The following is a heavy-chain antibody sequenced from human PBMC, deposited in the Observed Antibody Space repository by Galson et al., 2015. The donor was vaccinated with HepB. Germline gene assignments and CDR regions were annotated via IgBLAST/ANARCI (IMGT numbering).Heavy chain of an antibody. CDR3: VRDLYMGFDC. CDR2: INVDGSST. CDR1: GFTFSASW. Sequence: SLRLSCAASGFTFSASWMHWVRQPPGKGLVWVSRINVDGSSTNYADSVKGRFTISRDNAKNTLYLQMNSLRVEDTAVYYCVRDLYMGFDCWGQGTLVAVSS. D-gene: IGHD3-10*01. J-gene: IGHJ4*02. V-gene: IGHV3-74*01.